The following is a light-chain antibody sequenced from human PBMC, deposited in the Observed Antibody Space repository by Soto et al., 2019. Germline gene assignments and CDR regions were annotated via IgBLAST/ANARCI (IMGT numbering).Light chain of an antibody. V-gene: IGKV4-1*01. CDR2: WAS. CDR3: QQYYNTLYT. CDR1: QSILFSSDNKNY. J-gene: IGKJ2*01. Sequence: DIVMTQSPDSLAVSLGERATINCKSSQSILFSSDNKNYLTWYQQKPGQPPKLLLYWASTRESGVPDRFSGSGSGTDFTLTISRLPAEDVAVYYCQQYYNTLYTFGQGTKLEIK.